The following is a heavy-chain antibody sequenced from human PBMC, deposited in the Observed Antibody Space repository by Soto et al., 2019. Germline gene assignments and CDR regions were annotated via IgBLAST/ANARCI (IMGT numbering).Heavy chain of an antibody. CDR2: INPSGGST. Sequence: GPSVKVSCTASGYTFTSYYMHWVRQAPGQGLEWMGIINPSGGSTSYAQKFQGRVTMTRDTSTSTVYMELSSLRSEDTAVYYCARDHARVTSYYYYYMDVWGKGTTVTVSS. CDR3: ARDHARVTSYYYYYMDV. V-gene: IGHV1-46*03. D-gene: IGHD4-17*01. J-gene: IGHJ6*03. CDR1: GYTFTSYY.